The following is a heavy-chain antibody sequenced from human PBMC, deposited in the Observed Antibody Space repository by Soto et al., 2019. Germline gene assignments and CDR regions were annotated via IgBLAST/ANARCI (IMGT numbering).Heavy chain of an antibody. CDR2: IYWNDDK. CDR1: GFSLSTTGVG. CDR3: AHRNVGRWLHLPFDY. Sequence: QITLKESGPTLVKPTQTLTLTCTFSGFSLSTTGVGVGWIRQPPGKALEWLAIIYWNDDKRYTPSLKSRLTIAKDTSKNQVVLTMTNMDPVDTATYYCAHRNVGRWLHLPFDYWGQGTLVTVSS. V-gene: IGHV2-5*01. D-gene: IGHD5-12*01. J-gene: IGHJ4*02.